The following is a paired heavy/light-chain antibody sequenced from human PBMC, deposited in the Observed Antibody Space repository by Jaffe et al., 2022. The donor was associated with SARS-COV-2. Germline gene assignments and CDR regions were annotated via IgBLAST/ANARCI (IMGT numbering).Light chain of an antibody. V-gene: IGLV1-47*01. J-gene: IGLJ2*01. Sequence: QSVLTQPPSASGTPGQRVTISCSGSSSNIGSNFVYWYQQLPGSAPELLIYRNNQRPSGVPDRFSGSKSGTSASLAISGLRSEDEADYYCAAWDDSLIGVVFGGGTKLTVL. CDR3: AAWDDSLIGVV. CDR1: SSNIGSNF. CDR2: RNN.
Heavy chain of an antibody. V-gene: IGHV4-61*01. D-gene: IGHD2-2*01. Sequence: QVQLQESGPGLVKPSETLSLTCTVSGGPVSSDTSYWSWIRQPPGKGLECIGYIYYSGSTIYNPSLKSRVTISVDTSKNQFSLKLSSVTAADTAVYYCARAGRYCSSTSCYFGAFDIWGQGTKVTVSS. CDR3: ARAGRYCSSTSCYFGAFDI. CDR1: GGPVSSDTSY. J-gene: IGHJ3*02. CDR2: IYYSGST.